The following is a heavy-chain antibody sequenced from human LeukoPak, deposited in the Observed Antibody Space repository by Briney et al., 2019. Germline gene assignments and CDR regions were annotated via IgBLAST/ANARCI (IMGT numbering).Heavy chain of an antibody. Sequence: GSLRLSCAASGFTFSNYWMHWVRQAPGKGLVWVSHINSDGSRTNYAASVKGRFTISRDNAKNTLYLQMNSLRAEDTAVYYCARQPDYWGQGTLVTVSS. CDR2: INSDGSRT. CDR3: ARQPDY. V-gene: IGHV3-74*01. D-gene: IGHD1-14*01. CDR1: GFTFSNYW. J-gene: IGHJ4*02.